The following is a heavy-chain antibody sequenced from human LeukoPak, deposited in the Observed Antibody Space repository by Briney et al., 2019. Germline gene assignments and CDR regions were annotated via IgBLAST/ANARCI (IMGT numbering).Heavy chain of an antibody. V-gene: IGHV3-23*01. CDR3: AKRDGSGHHYYMDV. J-gene: IGHJ6*03. CDR1: GFTFSSYA. D-gene: IGHD1-26*01. Sequence: GGSLRLSCAASGFTFSSYAMSWVRQAPGQGLEWVSSIVSSGGSTYYADSVKGRFTISRDNSRNTLYLQMHNLRAGDTAVYYCAKRDGSGHHYYMDVWGKGTTVTVSS. CDR2: IVSSGGST.